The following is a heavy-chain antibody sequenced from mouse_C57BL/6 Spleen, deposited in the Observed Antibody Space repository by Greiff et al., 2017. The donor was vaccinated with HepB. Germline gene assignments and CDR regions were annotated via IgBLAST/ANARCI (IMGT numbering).Heavy chain of an antibody. D-gene: IGHD1-1*01. CDR2: INPSNGGT. Sequence: VQLQQSGTDLVKPGASVKLSCKASGYTFTSYWMHWVKQRPGQGLEWIGNINPSNGGTNYNEKCKSKATLTVDKSSSTAYMQLSSLTSEDSAVYYCARYYYGSPWYFDVWGTGTTVTVSS. CDR3: ARYYYGSPWYFDV. CDR1: GYTFTSYW. J-gene: IGHJ1*03. V-gene: IGHV1-53*01.